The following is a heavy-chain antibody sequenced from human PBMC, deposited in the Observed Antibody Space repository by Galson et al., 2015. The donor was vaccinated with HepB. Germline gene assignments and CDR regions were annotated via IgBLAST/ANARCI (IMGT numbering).Heavy chain of an antibody. V-gene: IGHV5-51*01. CDR3: ARHTEKYYDFWSGSGLDYWGQGTLVTVSSGSAFDI. CDR1: GYSFTSYW. Sequence: QSGAEVKKPGESLKISCKGSGYSFTSYWIGWVRQMPGKGLEWMGIIYPGDSDTRYSPSFQGQVTISADKSISTAYLQWSSLKASDTAMYYCARHTEKYYDFWSGSGLDYWGQGTLVTVSSGSAFDIWGQGTMVTVSS. D-gene: IGHD3-3*01. J-gene: IGHJ3*02. CDR2: IYPGDSDT.